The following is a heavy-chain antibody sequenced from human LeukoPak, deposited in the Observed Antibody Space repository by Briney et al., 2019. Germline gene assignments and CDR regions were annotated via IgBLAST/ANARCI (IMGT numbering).Heavy chain of an antibody. CDR2: ISGSGGST. CDR3: AKGVRYYYDSSGYVDY. Sequence: GGSLRLSCAASGFMFSSYGMNWVRQAPGKGLEWVSAISGSGGSTYYADSVKGRFTISRDNSKNMLYLQMNSLRAEDTAVYYCAKGVRYYYDSSGYVDYWGQGTLVTVSS. CDR1: GFMFSSYG. D-gene: IGHD3-22*01. J-gene: IGHJ4*02. V-gene: IGHV3-23*01.